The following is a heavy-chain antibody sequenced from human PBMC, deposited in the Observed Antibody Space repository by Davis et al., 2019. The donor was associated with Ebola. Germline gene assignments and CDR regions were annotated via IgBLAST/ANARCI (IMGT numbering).Heavy chain of an antibody. CDR2: IKTKTDEGIL. V-gene: IGHV3-15*07. J-gene: IGHJ4*02. CDR1: GFSFSNAW. D-gene: IGHD1-26*01. Sequence: GESLKISCGASGFSFSNAWMNWVRLVPGKGLEWVGRIKTKTDEGILDYAEPAKGRFIMSRDDARNTMSLHMSNLKTEDTGVYYCATDEGGSRYWGQGSRVIVSS. CDR3: ATDEGGSRY.